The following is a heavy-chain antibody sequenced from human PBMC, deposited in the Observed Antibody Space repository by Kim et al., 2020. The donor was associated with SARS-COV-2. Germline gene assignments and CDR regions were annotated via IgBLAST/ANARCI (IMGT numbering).Heavy chain of an antibody. D-gene: IGHD7-27*01. CDR3: ARDAPSANWGNYYGMDV. J-gene: IGHJ6*02. V-gene: IGHV3-21*01. CDR1: GFTFSSYS. CDR2: ISSSSSYI. Sequence: GGSLRLSCAASGFTFSSYSMNWVRQAPGKGLEWVSSISSSSSYIYYADSVKGRFTISRDNAKNSLYLQMNSLRAEDTAVYYCARDAPSANWGNYYGMDVWGQGTTVTVSS.